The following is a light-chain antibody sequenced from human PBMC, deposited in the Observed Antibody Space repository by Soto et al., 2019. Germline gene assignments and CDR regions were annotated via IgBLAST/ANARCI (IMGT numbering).Light chain of an antibody. J-gene: IGKJ2*01. CDR2: GAS. CDR3: QQYNDWPPRYT. CDR1: QSVSSY. Sequence: EIVLTPSPATLSLSPGERATLSCRASQSVSSYLAWYQQKPGQAPRLLIYGASTRATGVPARFSGSGSGTEFTLTISSLQSEDFAVYYCQQYNDWPPRYTFGQGTKVDIK. V-gene: IGKV3-15*01.